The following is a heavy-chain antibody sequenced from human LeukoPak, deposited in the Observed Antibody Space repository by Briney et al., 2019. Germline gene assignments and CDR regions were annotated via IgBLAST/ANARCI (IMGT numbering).Heavy chain of an antibody. V-gene: IGHV3-48*01. J-gene: IGHJ4*02. Sequence: GGSLRLSCAASGFTFSSYSMNWVRQARGKGLEWVSYFSSSSSSTIYYAASVKGRFTISRDNAQNSLYLQMNSLRAEDTAVYYCARGTYGDYSYDYWGQGTLVTVSS. CDR3: ARGTYGDYSYDY. CDR2: FSSSSSSTI. D-gene: IGHD4-17*01. CDR1: GFTFSSYS.